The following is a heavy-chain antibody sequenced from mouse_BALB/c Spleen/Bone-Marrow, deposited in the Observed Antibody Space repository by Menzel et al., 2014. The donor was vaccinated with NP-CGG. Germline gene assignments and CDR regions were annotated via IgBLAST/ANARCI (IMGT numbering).Heavy chain of an antibody. CDR1: GYAFSSSW. CDR3: ARSDGYRDMDY. Sequence: VQLQQSEPELVKPGASVKISCKASGYAFSSSWMNWVKQRPGQGLEWIGRIYPGDGDTKYNGKFKGKATLTADKSSSTAYMQLSSLTSVDSAVYFCARSDGYRDMDYWGQGTSVTVSS. D-gene: IGHD2-3*01. J-gene: IGHJ4*01. V-gene: IGHV1-82*01. CDR2: IYPGDGDT.